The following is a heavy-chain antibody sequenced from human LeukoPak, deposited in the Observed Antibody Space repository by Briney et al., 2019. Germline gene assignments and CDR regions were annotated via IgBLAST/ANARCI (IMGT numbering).Heavy chain of an antibody. J-gene: IGHJ4*02. Sequence: PGGSLRLSCAASGFTFSSYAMSRVRQAPGKGLEWVSAISGSGGSTYYADSVKGRFTISRDNSKNTLYLQMNSLRAEDTAVYYCAKDGSSSWFVYYFDYWGQGTLVTVSS. CDR2: ISGSGGST. D-gene: IGHD6-13*01. CDR1: GFTFSSYA. V-gene: IGHV3-23*01. CDR3: AKDGSSSWFVYYFDY.